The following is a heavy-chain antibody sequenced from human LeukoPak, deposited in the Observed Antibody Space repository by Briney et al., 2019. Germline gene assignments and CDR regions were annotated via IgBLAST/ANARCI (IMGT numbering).Heavy chain of an antibody. V-gene: IGHV3-30*18. Sequence: AGGSLRLSCAASGFTFSSYGMHWVRQAPGKGLEWVAVISYDGSNKYYADSVKGRFTISRDNSKNTLYLQMNSLRAEDTAVYYCAKEEGGSSWWIRYDAFDIWGQGTMVTVSS. J-gene: IGHJ3*02. CDR2: ISYDGSNK. CDR1: GFTFSSYG. CDR3: AKEEGGSSWWIRYDAFDI. D-gene: IGHD6-13*01.